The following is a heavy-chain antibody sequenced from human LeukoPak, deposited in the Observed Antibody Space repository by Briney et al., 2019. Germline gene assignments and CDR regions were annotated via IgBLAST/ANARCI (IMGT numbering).Heavy chain of an antibody. CDR2: ITGYTGNT. V-gene: IGHV1-18*01. CDR3: ARWVGNGWYGDY. D-gene: IGHD6-19*01. Sequence: ASVKVSCKASGYTFTSYGISCVRQAPGQGLEWMGWITGYTGNTNYAQKMQGRVTMTTDTSTSTAYMELRSLRSEDTAVYYCARWVGNGWYGDYWLQGTLVTVSS. J-gene: IGHJ4*02. CDR1: GYTFTSYG.